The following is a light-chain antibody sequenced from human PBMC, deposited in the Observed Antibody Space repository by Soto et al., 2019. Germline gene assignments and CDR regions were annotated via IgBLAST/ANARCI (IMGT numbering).Light chain of an antibody. CDR3: LSKTSTISYV. J-gene: IGLJ1*01. V-gene: IGLV2-14*01. CDR2: EVS. Sequence: QSVLTQPASVSGSPGQSIAISCTGTTSDVGGYNYVSWYQQHPGKVPKLLIHEVSNRPPGVSNRFSGSKSGNTASLTISGLQAEDEADYYCLSKTSTISYVFGTGTKVTV. CDR1: TSDVGGYNY.